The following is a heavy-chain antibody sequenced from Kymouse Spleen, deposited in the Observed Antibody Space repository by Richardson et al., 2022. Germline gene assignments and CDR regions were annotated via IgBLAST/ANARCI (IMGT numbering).Heavy chain of an antibody. CDR3: ARGNTIF*LVTYYYGMDV. V-gene: IGHV3-33*01. CDR2: IWYDGSNK. J-gene: IGHJ6*02. CDR1: GFTFSSYG. Sequence: QVQLVESGGGVVQPGRSLRLSCAASGFTFSSYGMHWVRQAPGKGLEWVAVIWYDGSNKYYADSVKGRFTISRDNSKNTLYLQMNSLRAEDTAVYYCARGNTIF*LVTYYYGMDVWGQGTTVTVSS. D-gene: IGHD3-9*01.